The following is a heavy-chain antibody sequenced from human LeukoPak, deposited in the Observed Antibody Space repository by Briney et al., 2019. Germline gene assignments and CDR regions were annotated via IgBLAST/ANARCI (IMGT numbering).Heavy chain of an antibody. CDR3: ARADGTDY. D-gene: IGHD1-1*01. CDR2: INRDGSEK. V-gene: IGHV3-7*01. Sequence: GGSLRLACAASGFTFSDYWMNWVRQAPGKGLEWVANINRDGSEKNYVGSVKGRFTISRDNAKNSLYLQVNSLRVEDTAVYYCARADGTDYWGQGTLVTVSS. J-gene: IGHJ4*02. CDR1: GFTFSDYW.